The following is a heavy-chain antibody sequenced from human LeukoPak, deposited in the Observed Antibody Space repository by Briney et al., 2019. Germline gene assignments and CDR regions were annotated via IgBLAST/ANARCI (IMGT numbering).Heavy chain of an antibody. D-gene: IGHD6-13*01. CDR2: ITGSGDYT. CDR3: AKGPLEGYSNSWRGDY. V-gene: IGHV3-23*01. J-gene: IGHJ4*02. Sequence: PGGSLRLSCVVSGFTFSSYAMSWVRQAPGKGLEWVASITGSGDYTYYADSVKGRFTISRDNSKTTLYLQMDSLRAEDTAIYYCAKGPLEGYSNSWRGDYWGQGTLVTVSS. CDR1: GFTFSSYA.